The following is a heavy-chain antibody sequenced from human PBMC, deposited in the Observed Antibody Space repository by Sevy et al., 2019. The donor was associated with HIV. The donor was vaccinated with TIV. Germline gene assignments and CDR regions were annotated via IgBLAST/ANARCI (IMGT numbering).Heavy chain of an antibody. CDR1: GFTFSSNW. D-gene: IGHD3-3*01. CDR3: ARAQQVTMLVVIGGLYFDL. J-gene: IGHJ4*02. V-gene: IGHV3-7*01. CDR2: VKQDMSEK. Sequence: GGSLRLSCAASGFTFSSNWMTWVRQAPGKGLEWVANVKQDMSEKYYADSVKGRFTISSDNAKNSLFLQMNSLRAEDTAVYYCARAQQVTMLVVIGGLYFDLWGQGTLVTVSS.